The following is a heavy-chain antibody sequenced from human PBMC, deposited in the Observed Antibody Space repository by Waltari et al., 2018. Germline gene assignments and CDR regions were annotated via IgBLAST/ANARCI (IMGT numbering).Heavy chain of an antibody. CDR1: GFTFSGYG. D-gene: IGHD3-10*01. CDR2: ISAYSGNT. J-gene: IGHJ4*02. V-gene: IGHV1-18*01. CDR3: ARPINCSGSYYRYFDY. Sequence: QVQLMQSGPEVKKPGASVKVSCKASGFTFSGYGIAWVRQAPGQGPEWMGWISAYSGNTNLAQNFQGRVTMTTDTSTGTAYMELRGLRSDDTAVYYCARPINCSGSYYRYFDYWGQGTLVIVSS.